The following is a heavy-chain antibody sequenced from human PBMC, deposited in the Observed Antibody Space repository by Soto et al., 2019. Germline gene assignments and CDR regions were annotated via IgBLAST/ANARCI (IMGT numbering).Heavy chain of an antibody. CDR3: SKDKDWSGVYGMDV. CDR2: INGGTTP. D-gene: IGHD3-3*01. J-gene: IGHJ6*02. V-gene: IGHV3-23*01. Sequence: PGGSLRLSFAASGFSFSSYAMNWVRQAPGKGLEWVTAINGGTTPYYADSVKGRFTVSRDNSKNTLYLQMNSLRAEDTAVYYCSKDKDWSGVYGMDVWGQGPTVTVSS. CDR1: GFSFSSYA.